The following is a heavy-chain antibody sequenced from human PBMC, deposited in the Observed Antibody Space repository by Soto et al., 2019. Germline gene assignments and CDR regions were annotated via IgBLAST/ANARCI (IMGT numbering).Heavy chain of an antibody. CDR1: GNTFTSYY. Sequence: GASVKVSCKASGNTFTSYYMHLVRQAPGQGLEWMGIINPSGGSTSYAQKFQGRVTMTRDTSTSTVYMELSSLRSEDTAVYYCARPVAGTRSAFDIWGQGTMVTVSS. CDR2: INPSGGST. D-gene: IGHD6-19*01. CDR3: ARPVAGTRSAFDI. J-gene: IGHJ3*02. V-gene: IGHV1-46*01.